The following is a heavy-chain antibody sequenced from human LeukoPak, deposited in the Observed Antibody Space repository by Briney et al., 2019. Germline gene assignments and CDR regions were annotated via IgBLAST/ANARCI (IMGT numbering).Heavy chain of an antibody. Sequence: GASVKVSCKASGYTFTTYNINWVRQAPGQGLEWMGWISGYNGNTNYAQKLQGRVTMTTDTSTSTAYMELSRLRSDDTAVYYCATLPPRLDYDSSGPDYWGQGTLVTVSS. CDR2: ISGYNGNT. D-gene: IGHD3-22*01. V-gene: IGHV1-18*01. CDR1: GYTFTTYN. J-gene: IGHJ4*02. CDR3: ATLPPRLDYDSSGPDY.